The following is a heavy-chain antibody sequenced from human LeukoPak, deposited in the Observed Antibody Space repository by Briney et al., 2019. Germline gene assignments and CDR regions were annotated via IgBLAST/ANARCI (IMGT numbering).Heavy chain of an antibody. V-gene: IGHV3-66*01. CDR3: GRGTAGTWDY. CDR2: IYSGGST. CDR1: GFTVSSNY. J-gene: IGHJ4*02. Sequence: PGGSLRLSCAASGFTVSSNYMSWVRQAPGKGLEWVSVIYSGGSTYYADSVKGRFTISRDNAKNSLYLQMNSLRAEDTAVYYCGRGTAGTWDYWGQGTLVTVSS. D-gene: IGHD1-1*01.